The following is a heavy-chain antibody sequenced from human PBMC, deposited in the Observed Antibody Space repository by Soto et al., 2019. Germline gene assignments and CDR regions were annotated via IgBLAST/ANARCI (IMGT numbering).Heavy chain of an antibody. D-gene: IGHD5-12*01. CDR1: GMTSRGCA. CDR2: IRTEPYSYAA. Sequence: SLTHSCAASGMTSRGCALDRVRQAAGKGLEWVGRIRTEPYSYAAAYAASVKGRFTIFRDDSKNTAYLQMNSLKTEDTAVYYCTRLVAHKSGYSDYWGQGT. CDR3: TRLVAHKSGYSDY. J-gene: IGHJ4*02. V-gene: IGHV3-73*01.